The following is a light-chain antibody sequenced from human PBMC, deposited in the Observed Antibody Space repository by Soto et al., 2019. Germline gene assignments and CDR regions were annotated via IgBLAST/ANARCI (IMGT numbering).Light chain of an antibody. Sequence: QSVLPQTPSVSGTPGQTVTISCSGSSSNIGRNYVYWYQQLPGAAPKLLMYSHNIRPSGVPDRCSASTSGTSASLVISGLRSEDEADYHCATWDDDVSGVVFGGGTKLTVL. CDR3: ATWDDDVSGVV. CDR1: SSNIGRNY. J-gene: IGLJ2*01. CDR2: SHN. V-gene: IGLV1-47*02.